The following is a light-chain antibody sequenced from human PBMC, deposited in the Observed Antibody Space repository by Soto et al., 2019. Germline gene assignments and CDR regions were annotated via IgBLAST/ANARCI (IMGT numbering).Light chain of an antibody. Sequence: EIVMTQFPATLSVSPGERATLSCRASQSVSSNLAWYQQKPGQAPRLLIYGASTRATGIPARFSGSGSGTEFTLTISSLQSEDFAVYYCQPYNNWPRTFGQGTKVEIK. CDR2: GAS. V-gene: IGKV3-15*01. J-gene: IGKJ1*01. CDR1: QSVSSN. CDR3: QPYNNWPRT.